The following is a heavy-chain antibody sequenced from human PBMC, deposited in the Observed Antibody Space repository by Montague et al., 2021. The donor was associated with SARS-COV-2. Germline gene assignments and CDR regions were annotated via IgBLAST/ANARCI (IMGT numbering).Heavy chain of an antibody. CDR3: ARGRDYYDCWSGYYPAYWYFDF. V-gene: IGHV4-4*07. J-gene: IGHJ2*01. D-gene: IGHD3-3*01. Sequence: SETLSLTCTVSGGSISSYYWSWIRQPAGKGLEWIGRIYTSGSTNYNPSLKSRVIMSVDTSKNQFSLKLSSVTAADTAVYYCARGRDYYDCWSGYYPAYWYFDFWGRGTLVTVSS. CDR1: GGSISSYY. CDR2: IYTSGST.